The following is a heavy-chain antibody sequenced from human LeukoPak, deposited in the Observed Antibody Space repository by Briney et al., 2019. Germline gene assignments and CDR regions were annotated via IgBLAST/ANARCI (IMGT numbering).Heavy chain of an antibody. D-gene: IGHD6-13*01. CDR2: ISGSGGST. CDR3: AEDQFEAAAGPGGHY. Sequence: GGSLRLSCAASGFTFSSYAMSWVRQAPGKGLEWVSAISGSGGSTYYADSVKGRFTISRDNSKNTLYLQMNSLRAEDTAVYYCAEDQFEAAAGPGGHYWGQGTLVTVSS. V-gene: IGHV3-23*01. J-gene: IGHJ4*02. CDR1: GFTFSSYA.